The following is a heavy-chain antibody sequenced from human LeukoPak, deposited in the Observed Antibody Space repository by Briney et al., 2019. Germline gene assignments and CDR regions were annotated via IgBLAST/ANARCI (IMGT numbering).Heavy chain of an antibody. D-gene: IGHD3-10*01. V-gene: IGHV3-30*18. J-gene: IGHJ3*02. CDR2: ISYDGSNK. CDR3: AKDAMVRGVTHAFDI. CDR1: GFTFSRCG. Sequence: GGSLRLSCAASGFTFSRCGMHWVRQAPAKGLEWVAVISYDGSNKYYADSVKGRFTISRDNSKNTLYLQMNSLRAEDTAVYYCAKDAMVRGVTHAFDIWGQGTMVTVSS.